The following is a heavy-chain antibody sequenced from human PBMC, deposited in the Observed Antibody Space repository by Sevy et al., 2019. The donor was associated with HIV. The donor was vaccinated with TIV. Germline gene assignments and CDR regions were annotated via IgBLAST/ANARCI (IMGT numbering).Heavy chain of an antibody. CDR1: GFTFSTYA. CDR3: AKGYCSGGSCPRDYYYYGMDV. J-gene: IGHJ6*02. V-gene: IGHV3-23*01. Sequence: GGSLRLSCAASGFTFSTYAMNWVRQAPGKGLEWVSSISGSGRSTHYADSVEGRFTISRHNSKNTLYLQMNSLRADDTAVYYCAKGYCSGGSCPRDYYYYGMDVWGQGTTVTVSS. CDR2: ISGSGRST. D-gene: IGHD2-15*01.